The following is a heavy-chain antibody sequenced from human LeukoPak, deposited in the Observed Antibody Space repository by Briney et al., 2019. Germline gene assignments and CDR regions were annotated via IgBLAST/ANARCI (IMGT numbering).Heavy chain of an antibody. J-gene: IGHJ6*03. Sequence: SETLSLTCAVYGGSFSGYYWSWIRQPPGRGLEWIGEINHSGSTNYNPSLKSRVTISVDTSKNQFSLKLSSVTAADTAVYYCARGYPYCSSTSCYYYYYMDVWGKGTTVTVSS. V-gene: IGHV4-34*01. CDR3: ARGYPYCSSTSCYYYYYMDV. CDR1: GGSFSGYY. CDR2: INHSGST. D-gene: IGHD2-2*01.